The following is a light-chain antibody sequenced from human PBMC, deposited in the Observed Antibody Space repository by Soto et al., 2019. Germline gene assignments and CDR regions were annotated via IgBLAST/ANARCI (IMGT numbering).Light chain of an antibody. V-gene: IGLV2-14*01. CDR2: DVN. CDR1: SNDVGGYDY. CDR3: SSYTRSTVVV. Sequence: QSALTQPASVSGSPGQSITISCTGTSNDVGGYDYVSWSQQHPGRAPKLIIYDVNNRPSGVSNRFSGSKSGNTASLTISGLQAEDDDDYYCSSYTRSTVVVFGGGTKLTVL. J-gene: IGLJ2*01.